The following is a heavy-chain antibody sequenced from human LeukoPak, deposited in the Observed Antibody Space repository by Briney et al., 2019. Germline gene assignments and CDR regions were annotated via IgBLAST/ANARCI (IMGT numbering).Heavy chain of an antibody. V-gene: IGHV3-74*01. CDR1: GFTFSSYW. J-gene: IGHJ6*02. Sequence: PGGSLRLSCAASGFTFSSYWMHWVRQAPGKGLVWVSRINSDGSSTSYADSVKGRFTISRDSAKNTLYLQMNSLRAEDTAVYYCARGNPQVVPAGIGYYYYGMDVWGQGTTVTVSS. CDR2: INSDGSST. CDR3: ARGNPQVVPAGIGYYYYGMDV. D-gene: IGHD2-2*01.